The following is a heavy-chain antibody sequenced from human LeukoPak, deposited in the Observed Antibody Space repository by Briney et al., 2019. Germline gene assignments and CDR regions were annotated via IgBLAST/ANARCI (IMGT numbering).Heavy chain of an antibody. D-gene: IGHD3-22*01. J-gene: IGHJ5*02. Sequence: GASVKVSCKATGYNFIDYCMHWVRQAPGQGLEWMGRINPSSGGTNYAQKFQGRVTMTRDTSISTAYMELSRLRSDDTAVYYCARDDNSGYYSGPWGQGTLVTVSS. CDR3: ARDDNSGYYSGP. CDR2: INPSSGGT. CDR1: GYNFIDYC. V-gene: IGHV1-2*06.